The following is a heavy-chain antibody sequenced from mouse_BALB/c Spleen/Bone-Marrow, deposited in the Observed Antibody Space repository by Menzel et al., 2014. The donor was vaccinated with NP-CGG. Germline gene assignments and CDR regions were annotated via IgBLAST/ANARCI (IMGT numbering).Heavy chain of an antibody. CDR1: GFTFSDFY. CDR2: SRNKAKYYTT. Sequence: EVQGVESGGGLVQPGDSLRLSCATSGFTFSDFYMEWVRQPPGKRLEWIAASRNKAKYYTTEYSASVKGRFIVSRDTPQSVLXLQMNALRAEDTAIYYCARDVGYGNYFVYWGQGTLVTVSA. CDR3: ARDVGYGNYFVY. V-gene: IGHV7-1*02. D-gene: IGHD2-10*02. J-gene: IGHJ3*01.